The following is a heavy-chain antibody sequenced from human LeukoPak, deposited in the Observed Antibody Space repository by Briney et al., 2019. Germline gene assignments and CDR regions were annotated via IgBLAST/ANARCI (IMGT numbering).Heavy chain of an antibody. CDR3: ARDRSSGLTHDY. Sequence: GGSLRLSCAASGFTFSNYAMHWVRQAPGKGLEWVAVISYDGSNKYYADSVKGRFTISRDNSKNTLYLQMNSLRAEDTAVYYCARDRSSGLTHDYWGQGTLVTVSS. CDR1: GFTFSNYA. D-gene: IGHD3/OR15-3a*01. J-gene: IGHJ4*02. V-gene: IGHV3-30*04. CDR2: ISYDGSNK.